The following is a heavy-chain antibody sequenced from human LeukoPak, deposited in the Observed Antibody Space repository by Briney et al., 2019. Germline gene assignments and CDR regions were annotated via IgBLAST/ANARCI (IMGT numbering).Heavy chain of an antibody. J-gene: IGHJ4*02. V-gene: IGHV5-51*01. Sequence: GESLKISCKGSGYSFTSFWIAWVRQIPGKGLEWMGINYPGDSDIRYSPSFQGQVTISADKSISTAYLQWSSLKASDTAMYYCARQYSSSDYDYGGQGTLVTVSS. D-gene: IGHD6-6*01. CDR3: ARQYSSSDYDY. CDR2: NYPGDSDI. CDR1: GYSFTSFW.